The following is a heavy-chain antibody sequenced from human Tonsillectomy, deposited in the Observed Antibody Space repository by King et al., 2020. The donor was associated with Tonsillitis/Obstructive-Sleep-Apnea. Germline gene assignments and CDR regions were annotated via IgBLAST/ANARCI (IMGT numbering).Heavy chain of an antibody. Sequence: VQLVQSGAEVKKPGSSVKVSCKASGGTFSSYAISWVRQAPGQGLEWMGRIIPILGIANYEQKYQGRVTITADKSTSTDYMELSSLRSEDTDVYYCARVRGLYGSGSTLIDYWGQGTLVTVSS. J-gene: IGHJ4*02. CDR3: ARVRGLYGSGSTLIDY. V-gene: IGHV1-69*09. D-gene: IGHD3-10*01. CDR1: GGTFSSYA. CDR2: IIPILGIA.